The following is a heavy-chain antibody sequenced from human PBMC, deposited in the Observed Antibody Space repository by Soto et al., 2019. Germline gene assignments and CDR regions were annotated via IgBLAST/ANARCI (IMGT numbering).Heavy chain of an antibody. CDR3: ATTDLNFWSGFSGPYYFDY. D-gene: IGHD3-3*01. V-gene: IGHV4-34*01. CDR1: GGSFTGYY. J-gene: IGHJ4*02. Sequence: SETPSLTCAVYGGSFTGYYWSWIRQPPGKGLEWIGDINHSGSTNYNPSLKSRVTISLDRSKNQFSLELNSVTAADTAVYYCATTDLNFWSGFSGPYYFDYWGQGTLVTVSX. CDR2: INHSGST.